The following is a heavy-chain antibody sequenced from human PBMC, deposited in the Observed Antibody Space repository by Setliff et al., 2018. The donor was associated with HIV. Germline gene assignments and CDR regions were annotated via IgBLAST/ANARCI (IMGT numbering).Heavy chain of an antibody. CDR3: ARLYGPVSHAFDF. CDR1: GYSFTDSW. D-gene: IGHD3-10*01. Sequence: GESLKISCKGSGYSFTDSWIGWVRQMPGKGLEWMGIIYPGDSDTRYSPSFQGQVTISVDKSINTAYLQWTSLKASDTAIYYCARLYGPVSHAFDFWGQGALVTVSS. J-gene: IGHJ4*02. V-gene: IGHV5-51*01. CDR2: IYPGDSDT.